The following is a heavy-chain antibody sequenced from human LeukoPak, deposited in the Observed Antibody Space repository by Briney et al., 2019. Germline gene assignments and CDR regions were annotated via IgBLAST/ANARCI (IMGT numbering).Heavy chain of an antibody. Sequence: GGSLRLSCAASGFTFSSYSMNWVRQAPGKGLEWVSSISSSSSYIYYADSVKGRFTISRDNAKNSLYLQMNSLRAEDTAVYYCARDRWPYSSSSGTNMDVWGKGTTATVSS. J-gene: IGHJ6*03. D-gene: IGHD6-6*01. CDR3: ARDRWPYSSSSGTNMDV. CDR2: ISSSSSYI. V-gene: IGHV3-21*01. CDR1: GFTFSSYS.